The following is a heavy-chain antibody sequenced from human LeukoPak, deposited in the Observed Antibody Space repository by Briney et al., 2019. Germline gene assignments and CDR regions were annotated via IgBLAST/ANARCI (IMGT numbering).Heavy chain of an antibody. CDR1: GYTFTSYG. J-gene: IGHJ3*02. V-gene: IGHV1-18*01. D-gene: IGHD5-12*01. Sequence: ASVKVSCKASGYTFTSYGISWVRQAPGQGLEWMGWISAYNGNTNYAQKFQGRVTMTTDTSTSTAYMELRSLRSDDTAVYYCAREGATIHYGRINAFDIWGQGTMVTVSS. CDR3: AREGATIHYGRINAFDI. CDR2: ISAYNGNT.